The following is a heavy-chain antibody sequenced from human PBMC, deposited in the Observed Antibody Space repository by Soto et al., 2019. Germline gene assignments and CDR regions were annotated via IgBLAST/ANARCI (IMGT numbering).Heavy chain of an antibody. CDR3: ARPSTSGTRFDY. Sequence: QVQLQESGPGLVKPSGTLSLTCAVSGGSISTSNWWSWVRQPPGKWLEWIGEAYHTGSTNYNPSFKSRVAMSVDKSKNQFSLKLNSVTAADTGLYYCARPSTSGTRFDYWGQGSLVTLSS. J-gene: IGHJ4*02. CDR2: AYHTGST. D-gene: IGHD1-1*01. CDR1: GGSISTSNW. V-gene: IGHV4-4*02.